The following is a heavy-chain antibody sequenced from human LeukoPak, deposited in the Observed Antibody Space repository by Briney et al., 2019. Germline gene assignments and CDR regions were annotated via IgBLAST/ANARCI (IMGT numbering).Heavy chain of an antibody. CDR1: GYSISSGYY. Sequence: PSETLSLTCNVSGYSISSGYYWGWIRQPPGKGLQWIGNIYQLGTTNYNPSLKSRVTISVDTSKNQFSLKLSSVTAADTAVYYCARAKPFYYYGSGKSFDYWGQGTLVTVSS. V-gene: IGHV4-38-2*02. CDR2: IYQLGTT. D-gene: IGHD3-10*01. J-gene: IGHJ4*02. CDR3: ARAKPFYYYGSGKSFDY.